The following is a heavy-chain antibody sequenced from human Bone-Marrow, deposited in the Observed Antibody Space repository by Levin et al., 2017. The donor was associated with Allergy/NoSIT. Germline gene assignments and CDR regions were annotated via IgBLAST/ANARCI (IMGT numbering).Heavy chain of an antibody. D-gene: IGHD4-17*01. V-gene: IGHV3-74*01. J-gene: IGHJ6*02. CDR1: GFTFSTYW. CDR2: IKSDGSSA. CDR3: ARGIYGSYGLDV. Sequence: LSLTCAASGFTFSTYWMHWVRQTPGKGLLWVSRIKSDGSSADYADSVRGRFTISRDNAKSTLFLQMNILRAEDTAVYYCARGIYGSYGLDVWGQGTTVTVSS.